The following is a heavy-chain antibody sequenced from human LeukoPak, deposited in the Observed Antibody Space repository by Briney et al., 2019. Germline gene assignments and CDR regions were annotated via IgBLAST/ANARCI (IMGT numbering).Heavy chain of an antibody. CDR1: GDSITSNNYY. D-gene: IGHD3-10*01. Sequence: KSSETLSLTCTVSGDSITSNNYYWGWIRQPPGKGLEWIGSIYYSGSAYYNPSLKSRVTLSVDTSKNQFSLKLNSVTAADTAVYYCSKSERRSGSYAYYFDYWGQGTLVTVSS. J-gene: IGHJ4*02. CDR2: IYYSGSA. CDR3: SKSERRSGSYAYYFDY. V-gene: IGHV4-39*07.